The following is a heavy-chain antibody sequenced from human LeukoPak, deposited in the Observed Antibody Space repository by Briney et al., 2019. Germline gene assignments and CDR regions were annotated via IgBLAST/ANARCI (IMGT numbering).Heavy chain of an antibody. CDR1: GLTFSNYA. Sequence: GGSLRLSCAASGLTFSNYAMSWVRQAPGKGLEWVSAISGSGGSTYYADSVKGRFTISRDNSKNTLYLQMNSLRAEDTAVYYCARERPPFAYYYDSSGYYSYYYYYGMDVWGQGTTVTVSS. J-gene: IGHJ6*02. V-gene: IGHV3-23*01. CDR2: ISGSGGST. CDR3: ARERPPFAYYYDSSGYYSYYYYYGMDV. D-gene: IGHD3-22*01.